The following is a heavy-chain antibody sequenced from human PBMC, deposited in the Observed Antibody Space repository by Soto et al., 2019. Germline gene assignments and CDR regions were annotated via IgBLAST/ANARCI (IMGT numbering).Heavy chain of an antibody. Sequence: ASVKVSCKASGYVFTGFYLHWVRQAPGQGLEWMGWIFPNSGATNYAQKFQGRVTLTRDTSLSTGYMDLTRLTTADTALYYCARTTAVPNTLRSRYFFDYWGQGTLVTVSS. V-gene: IGHV1-2*02. J-gene: IGHJ4*02. CDR2: IFPNSGAT. D-gene: IGHD4-17*01. CDR3: ARTTAVPNTLRSRYFFDY. CDR1: GYVFTGFY.